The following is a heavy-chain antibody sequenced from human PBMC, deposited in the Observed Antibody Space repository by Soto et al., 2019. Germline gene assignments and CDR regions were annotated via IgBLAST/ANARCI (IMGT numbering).Heavy chain of an antibody. D-gene: IGHD1-1*01. V-gene: IGHV6-1*01. Sequence: PSQALSLTCDISGDSVSSNSAGWNWIRQTPSRGLEWLGRTYYKSKWYYTYAASVTSRITVSPDTSKNQFSLQLTSVTPEDTAVYYCARGSWDDVSGHYYMDVWDKGTTVTVSS. CDR3: ARGSWDDVSGHYYMDV. CDR1: GDSVSSNSAG. CDR2: TYYKSKWYY. J-gene: IGHJ6*03.